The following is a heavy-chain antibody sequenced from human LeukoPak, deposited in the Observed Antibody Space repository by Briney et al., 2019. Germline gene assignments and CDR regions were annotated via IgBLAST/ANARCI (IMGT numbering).Heavy chain of an antibody. CDR2: IIPIFGTA. J-gene: IGHJ4*02. V-gene: IGHV1-69*06. CDR1: GGTFSSYA. CDR3: AREIEYPRGCFDY. Sequence: GASVKVSCKASGGTFSSYAISWVRQAPGQGLEWMGGIIPIFGTANYAQKFQGRVTITADKSTSTAYMELSSLRSEDTAVYYCAREIEYPRGCFDYWGQGTLVTVSS. D-gene: IGHD2-2*01.